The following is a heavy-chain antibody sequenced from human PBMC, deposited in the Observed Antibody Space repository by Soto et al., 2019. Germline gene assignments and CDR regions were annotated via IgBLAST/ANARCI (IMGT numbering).Heavy chain of an antibody. Sequence: SETLYLTCTVSGESFSGYFRTWIRQPPGKGLEWLAEINHSGITNYNPSVESRVSMSVDTSKNQFSLRLYSVTAADTAVYYCFIGPYNYNPRYFVYWGQGTLVTV. CDR2: INHSGIT. CDR3: FIGPYNYNPRYFVY. V-gene: IGHV4-34*01. CDR1: GESFSGYF. J-gene: IGHJ4*02. D-gene: IGHD1-20*01.